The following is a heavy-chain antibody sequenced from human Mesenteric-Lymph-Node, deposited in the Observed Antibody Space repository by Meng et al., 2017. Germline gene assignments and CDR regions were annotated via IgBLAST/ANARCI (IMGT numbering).Heavy chain of an antibody. D-gene: IGHD2-15*01. V-gene: IGHV3-7*01. Sequence: GESLKISCAASGVSEATFRSYWMTWVRQAPGKGLEWVANINQDGSETHYMDSVKGRFTISRDNSKNTLYLQMNSLRAEDTAVYYCARDQEGYCSGGSCYTLDYWGQGTLVTVSS. CDR1: GVSEATFRSYW. CDR3: ARDQEGYCSGGSCYTLDY. CDR2: INQDGSET. J-gene: IGHJ4*02.